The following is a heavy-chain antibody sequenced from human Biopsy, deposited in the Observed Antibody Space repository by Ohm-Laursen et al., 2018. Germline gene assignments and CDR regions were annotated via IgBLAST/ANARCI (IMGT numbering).Heavy chain of an antibody. CDR2: ISGSGGST. D-gene: IGHD2-2*02. J-gene: IGHJ4*02. CDR1: EFSFDNYA. V-gene: IGHV3-23*01. CDR3: AKGGYCTTTSCYMDVDY. Sequence: SLRLSCTASEFSFDNYAMNWVRQAPGKGLEWVPTISGSGGSTYYADSVKGRFTISRDASKNTLYLLMNSLRAEDTAMYYCAKGGYCTTTSCYMDVDYWGQGTLVTVSS.